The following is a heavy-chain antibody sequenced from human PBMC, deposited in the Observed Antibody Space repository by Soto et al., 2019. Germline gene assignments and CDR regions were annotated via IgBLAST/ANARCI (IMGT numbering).Heavy chain of an antibody. CDR3: ASSGYSYPYYFDY. CDR1: GGSISSYY. D-gene: IGHD5-18*01. V-gene: IGHV4-59*01. J-gene: IGHJ4*02. CDR2: IYYSGST. Sequence: SETLSLTCTVSGGSISSYYGSWIRQPPGKGLEWIGYIYYSGSTNYNPSLKSRVTISVDTSKNQFSLKLSSVTAADTAVYYCASSGYSYPYYFDYWGQGTLVTVSS.